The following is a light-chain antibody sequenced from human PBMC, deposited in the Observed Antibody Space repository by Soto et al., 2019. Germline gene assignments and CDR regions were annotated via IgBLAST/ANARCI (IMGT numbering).Light chain of an antibody. CDR2: GAS. CDR3: QQYNNWPPMYT. Sequence: EIVMTQSPATLSVSPGERATLSCRASQSVSSNLAWYQQKPGQAPRLLIYGASTRATGIPARFSGSGSGTEFTLTISSLQFEDFAVHYCQQYNNWPPMYTFGQGTKLEIK. CDR1: QSVSSN. J-gene: IGKJ2*01. V-gene: IGKV3-15*01.